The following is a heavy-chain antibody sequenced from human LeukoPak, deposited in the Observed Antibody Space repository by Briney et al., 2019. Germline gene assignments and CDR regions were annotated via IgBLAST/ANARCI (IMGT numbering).Heavy chain of an antibody. J-gene: IGHJ3*02. D-gene: IGHD6-19*01. CDR1: GGSISSGGYY. CDR3: ARSPTWLGDAFDI. Sequence: SQTLSLTCTVSGGSISSGGYYWGWIRRPPGKGLEWIGSIYYSGSTYYNPSLKSRVTISVDTSKNQFSLKLSSVTAADTAVYYCARSPTWLGDAFDIWGQGTMVTVSS. CDR2: IYYSGST. V-gene: IGHV4-39*01.